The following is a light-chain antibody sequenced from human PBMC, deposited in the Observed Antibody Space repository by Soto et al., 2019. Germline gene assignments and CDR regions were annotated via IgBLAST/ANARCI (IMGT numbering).Light chain of an antibody. Sequence: QSALTQPPSASGSPGQAVTISCTGTSSDVGGYNYVSWYQQHPGKAPQLMIYEVSKRPSGVPDRFSGSKSGNTASLTVSGLLAEDEADYYCSSYAGNSTLVFGGGTQLTVL. CDR2: EVS. V-gene: IGLV2-8*01. CDR3: SSYAGNSTLV. CDR1: SSDVGGYNY. J-gene: IGLJ2*01.